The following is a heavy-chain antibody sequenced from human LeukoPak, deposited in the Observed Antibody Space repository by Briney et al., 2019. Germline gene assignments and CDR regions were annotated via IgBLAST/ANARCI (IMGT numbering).Heavy chain of an antibody. V-gene: IGHV4-61*02. CDR3: ARAYYDSSGYSFEPGDYYYYYMDV. CDR2: IYTSGST. Sequence: PSETLSLTCTVSGGSISSGSYYWSWIRKPAGKGLEWIGRIYTSGSTNYNPSLKSRVTISVDTSKNQFSLKLSSVTAADTAVYYCARAYYDSSGYSFEPGDYYYYYMDVWGKGTTVTVSS. J-gene: IGHJ6*03. CDR1: GGSISSGSYY. D-gene: IGHD3-22*01.